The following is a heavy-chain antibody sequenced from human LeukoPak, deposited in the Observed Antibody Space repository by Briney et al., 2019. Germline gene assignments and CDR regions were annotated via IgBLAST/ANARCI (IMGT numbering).Heavy chain of an antibody. CDR2: ISGSGDTT. CDR3: AKSQRNDQQVVQRIDY. D-gene: IGHD2-2*01. Sequence: GGSLRLSCTASRFTFSTYAMSWVRQAPGKGLEWVSSISGSGDTTYYTGSVKGRYTISRDNSKNALYLQMSSLRAEDTAVYYCAKSQRNDQQVVQRIDYWGQGTLVTVSS. CDR1: RFTFSTYA. J-gene: IGHJ4*02. V-gene: IGHV3-23*01.